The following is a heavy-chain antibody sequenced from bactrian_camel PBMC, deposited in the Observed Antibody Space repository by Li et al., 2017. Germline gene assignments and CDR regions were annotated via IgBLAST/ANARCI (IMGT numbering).Heavy chain of an antibody. V-gene: IGHV3S40*01. CDR1: GFTFSSYA. CDR2: INSGGGST. Sequence: DVQLVESGGGSVQAGGSLRLSCAASGFTFSSYAMSWVRQGPGKGLEWVSAINSGGGSTFYADSVKGRFTISRDNAKNTVYLQLNGLKTEDTAMYYCAKDIDYLGQGTQV. CDR3: AKDIDY. J-gene: IGHJ4*01.